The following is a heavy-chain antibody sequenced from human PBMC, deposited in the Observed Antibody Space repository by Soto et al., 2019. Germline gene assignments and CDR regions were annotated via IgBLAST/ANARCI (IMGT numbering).Heavy chain of an antibody. D-gene: IGHD3-22*01. Sequence: QVQLVQSGAEVKKPGASVKVSCKASGYTFITYGISWVRQAPGQGLEWMGWISSFNGKTNYAQNVPGRVTMTPDTSTSTAYMELRSLKSADTAVYYCARDRVPKSSGYFPFDKWGQGTRVTVSS. V-gene: IGHV1-18*01. CDR1: GYTFITYG. CDR3: ARDRVPKSSGYFPFDK. J-gene: IGHJ4*02. CDR2: ISSFNGKT.